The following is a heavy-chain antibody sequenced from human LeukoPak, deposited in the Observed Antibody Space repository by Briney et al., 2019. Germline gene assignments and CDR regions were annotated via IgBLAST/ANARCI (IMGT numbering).Heavy chain of an antibody. CDR3: ARLGITGTTLSWFNP. CDR1: GYSFTNNW. D-gene: IGHD1-7*01. CDR2: IYPGDSDT. V-gene: IGHV5-51*01. Sequence: GESLKISCKGSGYSFTNNWIGWVRQMPGKGLEWMGIIYPGDSDTRYSPSFQGQVPISADKSISTAYLQWSSLKASDTAMYYCARLGITGTTLSWFNPWGQGTLATVSS. J-gene: IGHJ5*02.